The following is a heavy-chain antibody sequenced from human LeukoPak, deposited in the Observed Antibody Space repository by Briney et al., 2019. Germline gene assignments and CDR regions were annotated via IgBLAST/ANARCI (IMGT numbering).Heavy chain of an antibody. D-gene: IGHD6-13*01. Sequence: GGSLRLSCAASGFTFSDYSMHWVRQAPGKGLNWVAFIRYDGNNKYYADSVKGRFTISRDNSKNSLYVQMNSLRTEGTAVYYCARENGGIEGVDYWGQGTLVTVSS. CDR1: GFTFSDYS. CDR2: IRYDGNNK. J-gene: IGHJ4*02. V-gene: IGHV3-30*02. CDR3: ARENGGIEGVDY.